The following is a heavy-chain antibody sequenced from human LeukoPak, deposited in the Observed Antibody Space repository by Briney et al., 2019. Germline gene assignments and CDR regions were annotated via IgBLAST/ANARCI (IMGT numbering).Heavy chain of an antibody. V-gene: IGHV4-34*01. J-gene: IGHJ4*02. D-gene: IGHD5-24*01. CDR2: SNHSGST. Sequence: SETLSLTCAVFGGFFSGYNWNWFRQPPRKGLEWIGESNHSGSTNYNPSLKSRVTISLDTSKNQFSLKLSSVTAADTAVYYCARGVYTEMSTIMRHFDRWGRGTPVAVSS. CDR3: ARGVYTEMSTIMRHFDR. CDR1: GGFFSGYN.